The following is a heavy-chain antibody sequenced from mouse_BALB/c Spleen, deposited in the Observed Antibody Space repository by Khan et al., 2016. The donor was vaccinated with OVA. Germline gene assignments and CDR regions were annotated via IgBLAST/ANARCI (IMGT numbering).Heavy chain of an antibody. CDR3: SRSNYYGSGLYAIDY. Sequence: DLVKPGASVKLSCKASGYTFTSYRINWIKQRTGQGLEWIGRIAPGSGSTSYNEMFKNKAILTVDTFSSTAYIQFSSLSSEDSAVFFCSRSNYYGSGLYAIDYWGQGTSVTVSS. CDR2: IAPGSGST. J-gene: IGHJ4*01. CDR1: GYTFTSYR. V-gene: IGHV1S41*01. D-gene: IGHD1-1*01.